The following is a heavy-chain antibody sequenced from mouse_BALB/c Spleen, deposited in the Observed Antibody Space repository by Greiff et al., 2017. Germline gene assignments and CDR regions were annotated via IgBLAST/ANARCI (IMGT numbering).Heavy chain of an antibody. D-gene: IGHD2-3*01. CDR3: ARDDGWVYYAMDY. V-gene: IGHV5-17*02. CDR2: ISSGSSTI. Sequence: EGQLVESGGGLVQPGGSRKLSCAASGFTFSSFGMHWVRQAPEKGLEWVAYISSGSSTIYYADTVKGRFTISRDNPKNTLFLQMTSLRSEDTAMYYCARDDGWVYYAMDYWGQGTSVTVSS. J-gene: IGHJ4*01. CDR1: GFTFSSFG.